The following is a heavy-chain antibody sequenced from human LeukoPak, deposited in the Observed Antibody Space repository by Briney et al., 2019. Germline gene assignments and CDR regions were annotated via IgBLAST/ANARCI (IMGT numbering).Heavy chain of an antibody. Sequence: QPGGSLRLSCSASGFPFRSNGMHWVRQAPGKGLEYVSAISSNGGSTYYADFVKGRFTISRDNSKNTLYLQRSSLRGEDTAVYYCAKEGPGYYDSSGYHAYFDYWGQGTLVTVSS. V-gene: IGHV3-64D*06. CDR3: AKEGPGYYDSSGYHAYFDY. CDR2: ISSNGGST. D-gene: IGHD3-22*01. J-gene: IGHJ4*02. CDR1: GFPFRSNG.